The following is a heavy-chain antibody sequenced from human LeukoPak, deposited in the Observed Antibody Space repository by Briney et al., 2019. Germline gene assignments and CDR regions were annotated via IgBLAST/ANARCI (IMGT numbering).Heavy chain of an antibody. D-gene: IGHD7-27*01. Sequence: SETLSLTCTVSGGSISSYYWSWIRQPPGNGLEWIGYIYTSGSTNYNPSLKSRVTISVDTSKNQFSLKLSSVTAADTAVYYCARNYVLGIRGYYYYYMDVWGKGTTVTVSS. V-gene: IGHV4-4*09. CDR2: IYTSGST. J-gene: IGHJ6*03. CDR1: GGSISSYY. CDR3: ARNYVLGIRGYYYYYMDV.